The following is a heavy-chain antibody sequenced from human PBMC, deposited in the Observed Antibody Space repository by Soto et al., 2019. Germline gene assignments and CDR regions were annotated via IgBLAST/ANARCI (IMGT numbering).Heavy chain of an antibody. CDR1: GFTFSDYN. V-gene: IGHV3-48*02. CDR2: ISKSGSAK. Sequence: PGGSLRLSCAASGFTFSDYNMNWVRQAPGKGLEWVSYISKSGSAKYYADSVKGRFTISRDNARNSLYLQMNSLGDEDTALYYCERDYYYDTSGSPSAVYWGQGTLVTVSS. CDR3: ERDYYYDTSGSPSAVY. J-gene: IGHJ4*02. D-gene: IGHD3-22*01.